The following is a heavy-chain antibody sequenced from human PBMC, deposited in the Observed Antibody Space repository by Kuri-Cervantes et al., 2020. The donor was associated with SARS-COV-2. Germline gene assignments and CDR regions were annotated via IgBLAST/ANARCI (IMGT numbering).Heavy chain of an antibody. J-gene: IGHJ6*03. CDR1: GFTFDDNA. V-gene: IGHV3-20*04. D-gene: IGHD6-13*01. Sequence: GGSLRLSCSASGFTFDDNAMTWVRQPPGKGLEWVSGINWSGGSTHYADSVKGRFTISRDNPKNSLYLQMNSLRAEDTAVYYCARGFAGTLYYYYMDVWGKGTTVTVSS. CDR2: INWSGGST. CDR3: ARGFAGTLYYYYMDV.